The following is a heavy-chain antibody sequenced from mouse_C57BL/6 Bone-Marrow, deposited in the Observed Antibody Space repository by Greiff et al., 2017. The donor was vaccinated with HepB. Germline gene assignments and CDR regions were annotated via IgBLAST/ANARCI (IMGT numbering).Heavy chain of an antibody. D-gene: IGHD2-12*01. J-gene: IGHJ4*01. CDR2: ISSGGSYT. CDR3: ARRDDQYYAMDY. CDR1: GFTFSSYG. Sequence: DVKLVESGGDLVKPGGSLKLSCAASGFTFSSYGMSWVRQTPDKRLEWVATISSGGSYTYYPDSVKGRFTISRDNAKNTLYLQMSSLKSEDTAMYYCARRDDQYYAMDYWGQGTSVTVSS. V-gene: IGHV5-6*02.